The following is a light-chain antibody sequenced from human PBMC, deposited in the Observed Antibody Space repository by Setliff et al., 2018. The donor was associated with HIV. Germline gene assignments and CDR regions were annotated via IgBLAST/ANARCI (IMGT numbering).Light chain of an antibody. CDR2: QDT. Sequence: YELTQPPSVSVSPGQTASITCSGDALGDKFTSWYQQHPGQSPILLIYQDTRRPSGIPERFSGSNSGNTVTLTISGTQAMDEADYYCQAWDSSSYVFGTGTKVTVL. CDR1: ALGDKF. CDR3: QAWDSSSYV. V-gene: IGLV3-1*01. J-gene: IGLJ1*01.